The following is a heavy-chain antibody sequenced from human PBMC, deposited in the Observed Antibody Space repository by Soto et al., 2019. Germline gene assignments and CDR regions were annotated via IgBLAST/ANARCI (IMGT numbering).Heavy chain of an antibody. V-gene: IGHV3-74*01. CDR3: VRDNWGAHH. Sequence: EVQLVESGGGLVQPGGSLRLSCAASGFTFSGYWMHWVRQAPGKGLVWVSHINTDGSTTTYADSVRGRFTISRDNAKNTLYLQMNSLRAEDTAVYYCVRDNWGAHHWGQGTLVTVSS. D-gene: IGHD7-27*01. CDR2: INTDGSTT. J-gene: IGHJ5*02. CDR1: GFTFSGYW.